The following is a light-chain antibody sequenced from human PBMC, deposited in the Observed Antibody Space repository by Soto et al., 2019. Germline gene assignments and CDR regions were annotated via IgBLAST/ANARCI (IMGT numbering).Light chain of an antibody. CDR1: LSVNSY. CDR2: DAS. J-gene: IGKJ1*01. V-gene: IGKV3-11*01. CDR3: QQRSSSPRT. Sequence: EMVLTQSPATLPLYPGEVAPSSCRSRLSVNSYLAWYQQKPGQAPRLLIYDASSRATGIPPRFSGSGSGTDFTLTISRLEPEDSAVYYCQQRSSSPRTFGQGTKVDIK.